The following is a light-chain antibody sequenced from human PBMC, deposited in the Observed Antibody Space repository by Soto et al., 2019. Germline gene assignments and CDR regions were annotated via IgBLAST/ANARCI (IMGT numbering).Light chain of an antibody. CDR2: GAS. CDR3: QQDNNWPT. Sequence: EIVMTQSPATLSVSPGERATLSCRASQSVSSNLAWYQQKPGQAPRHLIYGASTRATGIPARFSGSGSGTEFTLTISSLQSEDFAVYYCQQDNNWPTFGQGTKVEIK. J-gene: IGKJ1*01. CDR1: QSVSSN. V-gene: IGKV3-15*01.